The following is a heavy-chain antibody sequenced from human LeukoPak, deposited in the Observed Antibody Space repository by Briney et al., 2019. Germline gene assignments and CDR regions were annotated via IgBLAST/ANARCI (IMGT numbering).Heavy chain of an antibody. J-gene: IGHJ4*02. CDR2: ISSSSSTI. V-gene: IGHV3-48*01. CDR3: ARGKRMVRGVIIPPIDY. CDR1: GFTFGSYS. D-gene: IGHD3-10*01. Sequence: PGGSLRLSCAASGFTFGSYSMNWVRQAPGKGLEWVSYISSSSSTIYYADSVKGRFTISRDNAKNSLYLQMNSLRAEDTAVYYCARGKRMVRGVIIPPIDYWGQGTLVTVSS.